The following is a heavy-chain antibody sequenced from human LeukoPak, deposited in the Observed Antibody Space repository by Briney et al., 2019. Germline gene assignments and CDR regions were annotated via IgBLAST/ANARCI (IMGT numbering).Heavy chain of an antibody. J-gene: IGHJ4*02. CDR2: IGGDDVTA. CDR3: VRDLWGFDY. CDR1: GFSFRTLA. D-gene: IGHD1-26*01. V-gene: IGHV3-64D*06. Sequence: GGSLRLSCSASGFSFRTLAMYWVRQAPGRGLEYLAVIGGDDVTAYFADSVKGRFTVSRDISTNTLYLQMTSLRPEDTAVYYCVRDLWGFDYWGQGTLVTVSS.